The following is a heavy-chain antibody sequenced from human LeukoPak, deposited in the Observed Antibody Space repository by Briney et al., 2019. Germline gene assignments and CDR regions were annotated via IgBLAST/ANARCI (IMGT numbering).Heavy chain of an antibody. CDR3: AKDRDSSSWLAFDI. CDR1: GFTLSSHD. V-gene: IGHV3-23*01. J-gene: IGHJ3*02. CDR2: IGDSGVRT. D-gene: IGHD6-13*01. Sequence: PGGSLRLSCAASGFTLSSHDMTWVRQAPGKGLEWVSTIGDSGVRTYYADSVKGRFTISRDNSKNTLYLQMNSLRAEDTAVYYCAKDRDSSSWLAFDIWGQGTMVTVSS.